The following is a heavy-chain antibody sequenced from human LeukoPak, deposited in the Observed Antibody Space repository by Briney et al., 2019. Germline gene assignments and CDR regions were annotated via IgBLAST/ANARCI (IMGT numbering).Heavy chain of an antibody. CDR3: ASTSMEVGATQFDY. V-gene: IGHV1-3*01. CDR1: GYTFTSYV. J-gene: IGHJ4*02. CDR2: INAGNGNT. D-gene: IGHD1-26*01. Sequence: GASVKVSCKASGYTFTSYVMHWVRQAPGQRLDWMGWINAGNGNTKYSQKFQGRVTITRDTSASTAYMELRSLRSDDTAVYFCASTSMEVGATQFDYWGQGTLVTVSS.